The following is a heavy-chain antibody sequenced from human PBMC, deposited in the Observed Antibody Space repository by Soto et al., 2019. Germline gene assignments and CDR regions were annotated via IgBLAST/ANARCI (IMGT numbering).Heavy chain of an antibody. D-gene: IGHD4-17*01. Sequence: PGGSLRVSCAASGFTVSSNHMSWVRQAPGKGLEWVSVIYSGGSTYYADSVKGRFTISRDNSKNTLYLQMNSLRAEDTAVYYCARDPYGGNSYFDLWGRGTLVTVSS. CDR1: GFTVSSNH. CDR2: IYSGGST. CDR3: ARDPYGGNSYFDL. V-gene: IGHV3-53*01. J-gene: IGHJ2*01.